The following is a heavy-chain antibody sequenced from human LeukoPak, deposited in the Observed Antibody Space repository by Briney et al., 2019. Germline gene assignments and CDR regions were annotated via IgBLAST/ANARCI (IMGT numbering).Heavy chain of an antibody. CDR1: GDSIIRGDYY. Sequence: SQTLSLTCNVSGDSIIRGDYYWSWIRQPPGKGLEWIGYIYYGGNSYYTPSLKSRVAISVDTFKNQFSLKLNSVTAADTAVDFCARGRYYGDYIDYWGQGTLVTVSS. CDR3: ARGRYYGDYIDY. V-gene: IGHV4-30-4*01. CDR2: IYYGGNS. J-gene: IGHJ4*02. D-gene: IGHD4-17*01.